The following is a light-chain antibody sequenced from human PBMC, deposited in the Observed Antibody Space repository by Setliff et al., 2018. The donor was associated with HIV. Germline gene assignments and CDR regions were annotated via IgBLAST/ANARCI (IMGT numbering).Light chain of an antibody. CDR1: SSDVGGYNY. J-gene: IGLJ1*01. V-gene: IGLV2-14*01. CDR2: EVS. CDR3: SSYTSSIPYV. Sequence: QSALAQPASVSGSPGQSITISCTGTSSDVGGYNYVSWYQQHPGKAPKLMVSEVSNRPSGVSNRFSGSKSGNTASLTISGLQAEDEADYYCSSYTSSIPYVFGTGTKVTVL.